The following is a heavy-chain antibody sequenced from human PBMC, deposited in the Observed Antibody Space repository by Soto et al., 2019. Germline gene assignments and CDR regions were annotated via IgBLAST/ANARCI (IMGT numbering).Heavy chain of an antibody. J-gene: IGHJ6*02. CDR2: IYHGDSDT. CDR1: GYIFTRYW. V-gene: IGHV5-51*01. CDR3: ARLSVLLRIGYLLDGMDV. D-gene: IGHD3-10*01. Sequence: GESPNISCKGSGYIFTRYWIRWVRQMPGKGLEWMGIIYHGDSDTRYSPSFQRQVTISADKSISTAYLHCSSLKASDTAMYYCARLSVLLRIGYLLDGMDVWGQGXMVTVSS.